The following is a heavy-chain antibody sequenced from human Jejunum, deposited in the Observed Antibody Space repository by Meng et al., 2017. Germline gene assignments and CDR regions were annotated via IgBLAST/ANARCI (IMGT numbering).Heavy chain of an antibody. CDR1: RGSVSSSNW. D-gene: IGHD1-1*01. Sequence: QVHLKEAGPGLVKPSGPLSLSCLDSRGSVSSSNWWSWVRKPPGKGLDWIAEIDHGGTTYYNPSLKSRVTISLDTSKNQFSLNLRSVTAADTAVYYCAGKGVHVAAMYWGQGTLVTVSS. CDR2: IDHGGTT. J-gene: IGHJ1*01. CDR3: AGKGVHVAAMY. V-gene: IGHV4-4*02.